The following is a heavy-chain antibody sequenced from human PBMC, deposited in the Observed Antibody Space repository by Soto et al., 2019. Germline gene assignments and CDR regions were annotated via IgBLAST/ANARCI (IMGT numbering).Heavy chain of an antibody. CDR1: GFTFSIYA. CDR3: AKTGYSSGWYYFDY. J-gene: IGHJ4*02. Sequence: EVQLLESGGGLVQPGGSLRLSCAASGFTFSIYAMSWVRQDPGKGLEWVSAISGSGGSTYYSDSVQGRFTISSANSKNALYLQMNSLRAEDTAVYYCAKTGYSSGWYYFDYWGQGTMVTVSS. CDR2: ISGSGGST. V-gene: IGHV3-23*01. D-gene: IGHD6-19*01.